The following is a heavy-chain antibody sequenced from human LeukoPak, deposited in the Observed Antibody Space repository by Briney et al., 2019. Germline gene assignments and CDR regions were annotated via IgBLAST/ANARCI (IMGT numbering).Heavy chain of an antibody. CDR2: VKQDGSER. CDR3: ARTLKDWYVDY. Sequence: PGGSLRLSCAASGFTFSSYWMRWVRQAPGKGLEWVANVKQDGSERSYVDSVKGRFTISRDNAKNSLYLQMDGLRAEDTAVYYCARTLKDWYVDYWGQGTLVTVSS. J-gene: IGHJ4*02. CDR1: GFTFSSYW. V-gene: IGHV3-7*01. D-gene: IGHD3/OR15-3a*01.